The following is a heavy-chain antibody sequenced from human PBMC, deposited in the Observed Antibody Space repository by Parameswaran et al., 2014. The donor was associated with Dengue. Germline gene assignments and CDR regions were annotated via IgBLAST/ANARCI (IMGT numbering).Heavy chain of an antibody. CDR3: VRRRAQLMTDDALDI. J-gene: IGHJ3*02. D-gene: IGHD1-1*01. CDR2: ISYDGSSE. Sequence: SLKISCAASRFTFSSYAMHWVRQAPGKGLEWLAVISYDGSSERYTDSVKGRFTISRDNSKNTVYLQMNSLRTEDTAVYYCVRRRAQLMTDDALDIWGQGTMVTVSS. CDR1: RFTFSSYA. V-gene: IGHV3-30-3*01.